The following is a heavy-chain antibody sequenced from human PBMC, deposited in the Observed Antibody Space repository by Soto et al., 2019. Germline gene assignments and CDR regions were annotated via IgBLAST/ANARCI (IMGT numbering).Heavy chain of an antibody. CDR2: ISSSSSTI. J-gene: IGHJ4*02. CDR1: GFTFSSYS. V-gene: IGHV3-48*01. CDR3: ARGGKIVVVPAAMPLDY. Sequence: GGSLRLSCAASGFTFSSYSMNWVRQAPGKGLEWVSYISSSSSTIYYADSVKGRFTISRDNAKNSLYLQMNSLRAEDTAVYYCARGGKIVVVPAAMPLDYWGQGTLVTVSS. D-gene: IGHD2-2*01.